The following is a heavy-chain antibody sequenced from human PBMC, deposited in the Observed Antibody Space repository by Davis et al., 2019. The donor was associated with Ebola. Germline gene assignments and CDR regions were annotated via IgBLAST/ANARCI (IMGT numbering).Heavy chain of an antibody. V-gene: IGHV5-51*01. CDR3: AKQESLYGSSDY. J-gene: IGHJ4*02. D-gene: IGHD3-22*01. Sequence: KVSCKGSGYRFTSYWIAWVRQMPGKGLEWMGIIYAGDSDTRYSPSFEGQVTISVDRSISTAYLQWSSLKASDTAMYYCAKQESLYGSSDYWGQGTLVTVSS. CDR2: IYAGDSDT. CDR1: GYRFTSYW.